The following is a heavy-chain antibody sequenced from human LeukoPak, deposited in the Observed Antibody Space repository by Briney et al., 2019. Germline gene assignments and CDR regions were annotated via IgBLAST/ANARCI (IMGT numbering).Heavy chain of an antibody. V-gene: IGHV1-46*01. CDR3: ARQRGAYCSGGSCYSDY. CDR2: INPSGSSA. CDR1: GYSFTSYY. D-gene: IGHD2-15*01. J-gene: IGHJ4*02. Sequence: ASVKVSCKASGYSFTSYYMHWVRQAPGQGLEWMGFINPSGSSAAYAQKFQGRLTMTRDMFTSTDYMELTSLTSDDTAVYYCARQRGAYCSGGSCYSDYWGQGTLVTVSS.